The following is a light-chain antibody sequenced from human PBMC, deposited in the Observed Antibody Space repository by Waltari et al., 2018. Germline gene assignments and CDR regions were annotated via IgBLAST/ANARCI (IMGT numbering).Light chain of an antibody. J-gene: IGKJ2*01. V-gene: IGKV1-5*03. Sequence: DIQMTQSPSTLSASVGDRVPITCRASQKITTWLAWYQQKPGRAPKLLIYKASTLQSGVPSRFSASGSGTEFTLTISSLQPDDFATYYCQQTYSTPHTFGQGTKLEIK. CDR1: QKITTW. CDR3: QQTYSTPHT. CDR2: KAS.